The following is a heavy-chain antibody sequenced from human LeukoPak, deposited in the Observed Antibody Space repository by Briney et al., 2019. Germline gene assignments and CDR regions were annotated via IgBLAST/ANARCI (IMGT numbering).Heavy chain of an antibody. CDR2: ISSSSSYT. V-gene: IGHV3-11*06. CDR3: ARDQLSSSGWYRVLGY. J-gene: IGHJ4*02. CDR1: GFTFSDYY. Sequence: GGSLRLSCAASGFTFSDYYMSWIRQAPGKGLEWVSYISSSSSYTNYADSVKGRFTISRDNAKNSLYLQMNSLRAEDTAVYYCARDQLSSSGWYRVLGYWGQGTLVTVSS. D-gene: IGHD6-19*01.